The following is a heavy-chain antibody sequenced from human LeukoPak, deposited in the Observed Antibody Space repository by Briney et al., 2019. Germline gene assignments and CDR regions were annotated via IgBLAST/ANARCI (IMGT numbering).Heavy chain of an antibody. D-gene: IGHD2-2*01. V-gene: IGHV1-69*04. CDR1: GGTFSSYA. Sequence: ASVKVSCKASGGTFSSYAISWVRQAPGQGLEWMGRIIPILGIANYAQKFQGRVTITADKSTSTAYMELSSLRSEDTAVYYCAGELVPAAPLDYWGQGTLVTVSS. CDR3: AGELVPAAPLDY. J-gene: IGHJ4*02. CDR2: IIPILGIA.